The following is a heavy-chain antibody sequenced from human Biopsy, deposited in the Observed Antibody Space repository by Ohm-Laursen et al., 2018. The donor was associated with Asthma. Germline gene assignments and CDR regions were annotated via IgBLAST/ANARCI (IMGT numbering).Heavy chain of an antibody. D-gene: IGHD3-10*01. CDR1: GYTFNAYY. CDR2: INPNSGNT. CDR3: ARAPQPQNYGSGNAQYGLDV. Sequence: SSVKVSCKASGYTFNAYYIHWVRQAPGQEFEWMGRINPNSGNTHYAHKFQGRVTMTRDTSISTVYMELTRLRSDDTAVYYCARAPQPQNYGSGNAQYGLDVWGQGTTVTVSS. J-gene: IGHJ6*02. V-gene: IGHV1-2*06.